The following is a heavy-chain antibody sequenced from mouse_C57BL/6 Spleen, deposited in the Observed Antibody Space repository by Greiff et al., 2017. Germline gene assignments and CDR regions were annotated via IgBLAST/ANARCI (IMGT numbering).Heavy chain of an antibody. Sequence: DVKLQESGPGLVNPSQSLSLPCSVPGSSIPGGYYWNWIRQFPGNKLEWLGYISYDGSNNYNPSLKNRISITRDTSKNQFFLKLNSVTTEDTATYYCAREAYYGSSYYYAMDYWGQGTSVTVSS. D-gene: IGHD1-1*01. CDR3: AREAYYGSSYYYAMDY. J-gene: IGHJ4*01. CDR1: GSSIPGGYY. CDR2: ISYDGSN. V-gene: IGHV3-6*01.